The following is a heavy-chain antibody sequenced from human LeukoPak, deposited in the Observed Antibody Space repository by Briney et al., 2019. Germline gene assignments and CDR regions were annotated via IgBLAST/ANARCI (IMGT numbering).Heavy chain of an antibody. V-gene: IGHV3-30*02. J-gene: IGHJ4*02. D-gene: IGHD1-26*01. Sequence: GGSLRLSCAVSGFTFSSYGMHWVRQAPGKGLEWVAFIRYDGTNKNYADSVKGRFTISRDNSKNTLYLQMKSLRAEDTAVYYCARVPGGSYNGAYFDYWGQGTLVTVSS. CDR3: ARVPGGSYNGAYFDY. CDR1: GFTFSSYG. CDR2: IRYDGTNK.